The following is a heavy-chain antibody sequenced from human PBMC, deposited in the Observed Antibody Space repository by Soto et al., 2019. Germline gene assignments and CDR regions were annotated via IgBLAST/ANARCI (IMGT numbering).Heavy chain of an antibody. CDR3: ARERVPLATLSDNFFDS. Sequence: ASVKVSCKASNYTFINYGIGWVRQAPGHGLEWMGWVSPSYGKTYYAHKFQGRVTMTTDTSTGTVYMELRSLRSDDTAVYFCARERVPLATLSDNFFDSWGQGTMVTVSS. V-gene: IGHV1-18*04. D-gene: IGHD2-15*01. CDR2: VSPSYGKT. J-gene: IGHJ5*01. CDR1: NYTFINYG.